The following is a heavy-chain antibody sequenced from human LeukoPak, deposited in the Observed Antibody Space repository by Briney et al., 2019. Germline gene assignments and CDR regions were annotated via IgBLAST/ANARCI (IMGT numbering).Heavy chain of an antibody. Sequence: RTGGSLRLSCAASGFTFDDYGMSWVRQAPGKGLEWVSGITWNGDTTGYADSVKGRFTISRDNAKSSLYLQMNSLRAEDTAVYYCARDQRYSSSWSGNYYYYMDVWGKGTTVTVSS. D-gene: IGHD6-13*01. CDR3: ARDQRYSSSWSGNYYYYMDV. CDR1: GFTFDDYG. J-gene: IGHJ6*03. CDR2: ITWNGDTT. V-gene: IGHV3-20*04.